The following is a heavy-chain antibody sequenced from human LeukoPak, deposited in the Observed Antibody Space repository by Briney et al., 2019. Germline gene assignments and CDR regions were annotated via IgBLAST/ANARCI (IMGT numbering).Heavy chain of an antibody. CDR1: GASISNYY. J-gene: IGHJ4*02. CDR3: ARHNQITMIVV. CDR2: IYYSGST. D-gene: IGHD3-22*01. V-gene: IGHV4-59*01. Sequence: SETLSLTCTVSGASISNYYWSWIRQPPGKGLEWIGYIYYSGSTNYNPSLKSRVTISIDTSKNQFSLKLSSVTAADTAVYYCARHNQITMIVVWGQGTLVTVSS.